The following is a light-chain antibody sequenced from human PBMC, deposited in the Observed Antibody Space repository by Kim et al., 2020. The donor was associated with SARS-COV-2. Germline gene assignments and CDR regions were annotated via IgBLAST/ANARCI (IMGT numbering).Light chain of an antibody. CDR3: TSYTRSDTWV. Sequence: GQAVTISCTGTSSDVGAYNLVSWYQQHPGKAPKFMIHDVRQRPSGVSNRFSGSKSGNTASLTISGLQAEDEADYYCTSYTRSDTWVFGGGTKLTVL. CDR1: SSDVGAYNL. V-gene: IGLV2-14*03. CDR2: DVR. J-gene: IGLJ3*02.